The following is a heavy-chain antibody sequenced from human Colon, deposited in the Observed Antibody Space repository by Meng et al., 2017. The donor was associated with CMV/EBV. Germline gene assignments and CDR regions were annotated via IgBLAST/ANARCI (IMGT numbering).Heavy chain of an antibody. D-gene: IGHD2-2*01. CDR1: GESFSGYH. CDR2: SYYTGST. CDR3: ARATKSSCWEVLDY. Sequence: HVPLQQWGPRLLKPSETLFLTCAVYGESFSGYHWTWIRQPPGRGLEWIGESYYTGSTNYSPSLKSRVTISLDTPKNQFSLKLNSVTAADTAVYYCARATKSSCWEVLDYWGHGTLVTVSS. V-gene: IGHV4-34*01. J-gene: IGHJ4*01.